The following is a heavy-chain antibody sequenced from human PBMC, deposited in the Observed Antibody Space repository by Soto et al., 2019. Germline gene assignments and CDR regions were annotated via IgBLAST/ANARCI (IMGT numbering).Heavy chain of an antibody. CDR1: GFTFSSYG. CDR3: ARDQADDYGDYNAFDI. J-gene: IGHJ3*02. CDR2: IWYDGSNK. Sequence: GGSLRLSCAASGFTFSSYGMHWVRQAPGKGLEWVAVIWYDGSNKYYADSVKGRFTISRDNSKNTLYLQMNSLRAEDTAVYYCARDQADDYGDYNAFDIWGQGTMVTVSS. D-gene: IGHD4-17*01. V-gene: IGHV3-33*01.